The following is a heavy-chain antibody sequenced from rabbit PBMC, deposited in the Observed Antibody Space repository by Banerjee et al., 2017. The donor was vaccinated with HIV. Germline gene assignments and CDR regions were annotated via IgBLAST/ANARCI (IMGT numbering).Heavy chain of an antibody. CDR2: INTGSGST. Sequence: QQQLEESGGGLVKPEGSLTLTCTASGIDFSSNYYMCWVRQAPGKGLEWIGCINTGSGSTWYASWAKGRFTISKTSSTTVTLQMTSLTAADTATYFCARGGYTDDDYFYLWGQGTLVTVS. D-gene: IGHD7-1*01. J-gene: IGHJ4*01. CDR3: ARGGYTDDDYFYL. V-gene: IGHV1S45*01. CDR1: GIDFSSNYY.